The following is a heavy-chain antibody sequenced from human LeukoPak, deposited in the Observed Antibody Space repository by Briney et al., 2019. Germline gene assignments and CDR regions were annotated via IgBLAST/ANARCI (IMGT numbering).Heavy chain of an antibody. CDR1: GFSVSANY. J-gene: IGHJ4*02. CDR3: ARDAYYYDSSGYAFDY. D-gene: IGHD3-22*01. Sequence: GGSLRLSCAASGFSVSANYMSWVRQAPGKGLEWVSLIYSGGSTYYAGSVKGRFTISRDNSKNTLYLQMNSLRADDTAVYYCARDAYYYDSSGYAFDYWGQGTLVTVSS. V-gene: IGHV3-66*01. CDR2: IYSGGST.